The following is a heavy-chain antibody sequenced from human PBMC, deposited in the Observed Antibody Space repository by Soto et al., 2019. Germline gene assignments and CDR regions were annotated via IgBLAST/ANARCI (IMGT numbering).Heavy chain of an antibody. CDR3: AKCPNGYSYGNIDY. Sequence: EVQLLESGGGLVQPGGSLSLSCAAPGFTFSSYAMSWVRQAPGKGLEWVSAISGSGGSTYYADSVKGRFTISRDNSKNTLYLQMNSLRAEDTAVYYCAKCPNGYSYGNIDYWGQGTLVTVSS. CDR1: GFTFSSYA. J-gene: IGHJ4*02. D-gene: IGHD5-18*01. V-gene: IGHV3-23*01. CDR2: ISGSGGST.